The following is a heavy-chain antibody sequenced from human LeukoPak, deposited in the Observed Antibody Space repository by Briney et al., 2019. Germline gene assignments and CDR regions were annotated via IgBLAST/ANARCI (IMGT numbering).Heavy chain of an antibody. CDR2: ISDSGGDT. J-gene: IGHJ4*02. CDR3: AKRVPYSSSAAYFDY. Sequence: GGPLRLSCAASGFSFSVYGMNWVRQAPGKGLEWVSSISDSGGDTYYADSVKGRFTVSRDNSKNTLYLQMNYLRAEDTAVYYCAKRVPYSSSAAYFDYWGQGTLVTVSS. CDR1: GFSFSVYG. V-gene: IGHV3-23*01. D-gene: IGHD6-6*01.